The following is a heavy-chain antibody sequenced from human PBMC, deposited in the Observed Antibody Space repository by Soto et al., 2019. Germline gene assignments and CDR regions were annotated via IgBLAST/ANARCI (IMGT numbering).Heavy chain of an antibody. Sequence: SETMSLTCTVSGGSISSYYWSWIRQPPGKGLEWIGYIYYSGSTNYNPSLKSRVTISVDTSKNQFSLKLSSVTAADTAVYYCARVWFSGSYPSDAFYIWGQGTMVTVSS. CDR3: ARVWFSGSYPSDAFYI. CDR2: IYYSGST. D-gene: IGHD1-26*01. CDR1: GGSISSYY. V-gene: IGHV4-59*01. J-gene: IGHJ3*02.